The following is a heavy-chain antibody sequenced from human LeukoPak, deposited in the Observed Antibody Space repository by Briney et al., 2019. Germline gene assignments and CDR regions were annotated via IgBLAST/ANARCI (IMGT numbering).Heavy chain of an antibody. D-gene: IGHD2/OR15-2a*01. Sequence: PGGSLRLSCAASGVTFGSLSMSWVRQAPGKGLEWGSVISGSGETTFYADSVRGRFTISRDNSKSTPYLQMTSLRAEDTGVYYCAMSLSNFDYWGQGTLVTVSS. CDR1: GVTFGSLS. CDR3: AMSLSNFDY. J-gene: IGHJ4*02. CDR2: ISGSGETT. V-gene: IGHV3-23*01.